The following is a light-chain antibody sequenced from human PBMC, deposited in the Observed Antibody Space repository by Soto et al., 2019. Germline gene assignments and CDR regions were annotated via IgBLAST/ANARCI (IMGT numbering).Light chain of an antibody. J-gene: IGKJ5*01. Sequence: DIQMTQSPSSLSASVGDRVTITFRASQSISSYLNWYQQKPGKAPKRLIHAASSLQSGVPSRFSGSGSGTEFTLTINSLQPEDFATYYCLQHNNYPITFGQGTRLEI. CDR2: AAS. CDR3: LQHNNYPIT. V-gene: IGKV1-17*01. CDR1: QSISSY.